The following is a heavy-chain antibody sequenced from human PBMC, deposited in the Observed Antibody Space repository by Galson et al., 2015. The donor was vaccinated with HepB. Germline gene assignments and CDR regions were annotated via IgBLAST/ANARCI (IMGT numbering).Heavy chain of an antibody. CDR2: IWYDGSNK. D-gene: IGHD1-26*01. J-gene: IGHJ4*02. CDR3: ARERWELLVKRTDAFDI. V-gene: IGHV3-33*01. Sequence: PLRLSCAASGFTFSSYGMHWVRQAPGKGLEWVAVIWYDGSNKYYADSVKGRFTISRDNSKNTLYLQMNSLRAEDTAVYYCARERWELLVKRTDAFDIWGQGTLVTVSS. CDR1: GFTFSSYG.